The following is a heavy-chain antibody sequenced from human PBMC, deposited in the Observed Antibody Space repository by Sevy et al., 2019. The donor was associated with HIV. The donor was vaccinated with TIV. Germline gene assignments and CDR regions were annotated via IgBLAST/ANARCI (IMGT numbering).Heavy chain of an antibody. V-gene: IGHV3-23*01. D-gene: IGHD5-12*01. CDR1: GFTFSSYA. Sequence: GGSLRLSCAASGFTFSSYAMSWVRQAPGKGLEWVSAISGSGISTYYADSVKGRFTISRDNSKNTLYLQMNNLRAEDTAVFYCAKGIGXSGYETDYWGQGTLVTVSS. CDR3: AKGIGXSGYETDY. J-gene: IGHJ4*02. CDR2: ISGSGIST.